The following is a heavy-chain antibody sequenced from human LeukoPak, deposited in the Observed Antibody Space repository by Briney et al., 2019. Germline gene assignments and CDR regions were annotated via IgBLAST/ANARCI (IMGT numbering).Heavy chain of an antibody. CDR1: GFTFSSYG. V-gene: IGHV3-30*19. J-gene: IGHJ5*02. Sequence: GGSLRLSCAASGFTFSSYGMHWVRQAPGKGLEWVAVISYDGSNKYYADSVKGRFTISRDNSKNTLYLQMNSLRAEDTAVYYCARGLDSGSYLGGDWFDPWGQGTLVTVSS. D-gene: IGHD1-26*01. CDR2: ISYDGSNK. CDR3: ARGLDSGSYLGGDWFDP.